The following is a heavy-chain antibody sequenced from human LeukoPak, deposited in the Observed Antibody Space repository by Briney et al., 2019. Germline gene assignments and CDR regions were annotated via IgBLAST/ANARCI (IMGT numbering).Heavy chain of an antibody. Sequence: SETLSLTCTVSGGSLSSFHWSWIRQPPGKGLEWIGYVYYSGSTNYNPSLKSRITLSLDTPGNQVSLRLTSVTAADTAVYFCARAPAGCGGTCAFDYWGQGTQVTVSS. V-gene: IGHV4-59*12. CDR3: ARAPAGCGGTCAFDY. J-gene: IGHJ4*02. CDR2: VYYSGST. CDR1: GGSLSSFH. D-gene: IGHD2-15*01.